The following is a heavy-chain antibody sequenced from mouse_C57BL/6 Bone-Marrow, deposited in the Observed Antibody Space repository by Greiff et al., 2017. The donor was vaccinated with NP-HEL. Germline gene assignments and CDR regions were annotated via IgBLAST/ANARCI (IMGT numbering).Heavy chain of an antibody. V-gene: IGHV1-53*01. CDR2: INPSNGGT. J-gene: IGHJ1*03. D-gene: IGHD2-3*01. CDR1: GYTFTSYW. Sequence: QVQLQQPGTELVKPGASVKLSCKASGYTFTSYWMHWVKQRPGQGLEWIGNINPSNGGTNYNEKFKSKATLTVDKSSSTAYMQLSSLTSEDSAVYYCARSPRWLGPHWYCDVWGTGTTVTVSS. CDR3: ARSPRWLGPHWYCDV.